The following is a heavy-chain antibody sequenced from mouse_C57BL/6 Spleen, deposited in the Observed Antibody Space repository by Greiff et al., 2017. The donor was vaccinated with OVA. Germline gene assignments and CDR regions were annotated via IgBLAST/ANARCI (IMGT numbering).Heavy chain of an antibody. D-gene: IGHD2-3*01. CDR3: ARHYDPNYYAMDY. V-gene: IGHV5-6*01. J-gene: IGHJ4*01. Sequence: EVMLVESGGDLVKPGGSLKLSCAASGFTFSSYGMSWVRQTPDKRLEWVATISSGGSYTYYPDSVKGRFTISRDNAKNTLYLQMSSLKSKDTAMYYCARHYDPNYYAMDYWGQGTSVTVSS. CDR1: GFTFSSYG. CDR2: ISSGGSYT.